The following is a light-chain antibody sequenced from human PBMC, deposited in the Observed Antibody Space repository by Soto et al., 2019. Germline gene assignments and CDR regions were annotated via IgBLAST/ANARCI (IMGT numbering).Light chain of an antibody. CDR2: GAY. J-gene: IGKJ1*01. CDR1: QSVSSSY. Sequence: EIVLTQSPGTLSLSPGERATLSCRASQSVSSSYLAWYQQKPGQAPRLLIYGAYSMATGIPDRFSGSGSGTDFTLTISRLEPEDFAVYYCQPYGSSPWTFCQGTKLEIK. V-gene: IGKV3-20*01. CDR3: QPYGSSPWT.